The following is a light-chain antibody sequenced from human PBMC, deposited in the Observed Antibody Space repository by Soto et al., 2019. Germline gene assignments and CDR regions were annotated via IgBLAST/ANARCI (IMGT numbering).Light chain of an antibody. Sequence: DIQMTQSPSILSASVGDTVNITCLASQSVSTWLAGYQQKPGKAHKVMSYKASTLQIGVPSRFSASGSGTECALTICSLQHGDFATYYCQQYNSYVYSFGRGTKLQS. CDR3: QQYNSYVYS. CDR1: QSVSTW. V-gene: IGKV1-5*03. J-gene: IGKJ2*03. CDR2: KAS.